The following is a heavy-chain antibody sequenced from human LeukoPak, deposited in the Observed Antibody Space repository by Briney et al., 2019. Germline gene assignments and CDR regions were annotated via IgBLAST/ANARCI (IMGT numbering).Heavy chain of an antibody. J-gene: IGHJ6*03. CDR2: ISVYNGNT. Sequence: EASVKVSCKASGYTFTSYGISWVRQAPGQGLEWMGWISVYNGNTNYAQKLQGRVTMTTDTSTSTAYMELRSLRSDDTAVYYCARDYYGSGSSPYYYMDVWGKGTTVTISS. V-gene: IGHV1-18*01. CDR1: GYTFTSYG. D-gene: IGHD3-10*01. CDR3: ARDYYGSGSSPYYYMDV.